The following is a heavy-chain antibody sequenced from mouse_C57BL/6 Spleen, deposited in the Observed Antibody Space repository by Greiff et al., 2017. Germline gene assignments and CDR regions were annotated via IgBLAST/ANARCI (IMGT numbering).Heavy chain of an antibody. Sequence: EVKLVESGGGLVKPGGSLKLSCAASGFTFSDYGMHWVRQAPEKGPQWVAYISSGSSTIYYADTVKGRFTISRDNAKNTLFLQMTSLRSEDTAMYYCARNWEWYFDVWGTGTTVTVSS. V-gene: IGHV5-17*01. J-gene: IGHJ1*03. CDR3: ARNWEWYFDV. D-gene: IGHD4-1*01. CDR2: ISSGSSTI. CDR1: GFTFSDYG.